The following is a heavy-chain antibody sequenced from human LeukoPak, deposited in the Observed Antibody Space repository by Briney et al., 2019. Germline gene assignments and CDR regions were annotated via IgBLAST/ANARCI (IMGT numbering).Heavy chain of an antibody. V-gene: IGHV1-2*02. J-gene: IGHJ4*02. CDR1: GYSXINYG. Sequence: GASVKVSCKASGYSXINYGITWVRQAPGQGLEWMGWINPNSGDTNYAQKFQGRVTMTRDTSISTAYMELSRLRSDDTAVYYCARAGEMATIFAYWGQGILVSVSS. D-gene: IGHD5-24*01. CDR2: INPNSGDT. CDR3: ARAGEMATIFAY.